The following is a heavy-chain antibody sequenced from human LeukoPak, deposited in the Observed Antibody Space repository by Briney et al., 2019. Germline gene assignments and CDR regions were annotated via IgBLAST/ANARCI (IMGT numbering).Heavy chain of an antibody. CDR2: IASSGRTR. Sequence: PGGSLRLSCAVSGFPFSFFEISWVRQAPGKGLEWVSNIASSGRTRYYADSVKGRFSISRDNAKNSLYLQMNTLRVEDTGVYYCALLAVASDFDYWGQGALVTVSS. CDR1: GFPFSFFE. D-gene: IGHD6-19*01. CDR3: ALLAVASDFDY. V-gene: IGHV3-48*03. J-gene: IGHJ4*02.